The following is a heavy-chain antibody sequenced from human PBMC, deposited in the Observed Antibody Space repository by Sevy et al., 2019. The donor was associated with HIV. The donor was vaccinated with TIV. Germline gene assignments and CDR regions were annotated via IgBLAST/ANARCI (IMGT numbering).Heavy chain of an antibody. CDR3: ARYERFGGSLSVGFDL. Sequence: GGSLRLSCATSGFTFSSYYMSWVRQAPGKVLEWVANIEQDGSERHYVDSVKGRFTISRDNAKNSLYLQMNSLRDEATAVYYCARYERFGGSLSVGFDLWGQGTMVTVSS. V-gene: IGHV3-7*01. J-gene: IGHJ3*01. CDR1: GFTFSSYY. D-gene: IGHD6-25*01. CDR2: IEQDGSER.